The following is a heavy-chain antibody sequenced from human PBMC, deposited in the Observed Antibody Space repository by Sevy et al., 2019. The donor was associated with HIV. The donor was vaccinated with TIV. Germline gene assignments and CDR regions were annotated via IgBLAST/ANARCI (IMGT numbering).Heavy chain of an antibody. D-gene: IGHD6-13*01. CDR3: ARERQLVLDY. CDR2: IYYRGST. J-gene: IGHJ4*02. Sequence: SETLSLTCTVSGGSISSYYWSWIRQPPGKGLEWIGYIYYRGSTNYNPSLKSRVTISVDTSKNQFSLRLSSVTAADTAVYYCARERQLVLDYWGQGTLVTVSS. CDR1: GGSISSYY. V-gene: IGHV4-59*01.